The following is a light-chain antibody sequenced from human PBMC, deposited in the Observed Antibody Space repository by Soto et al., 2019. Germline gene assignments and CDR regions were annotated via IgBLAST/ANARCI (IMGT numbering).Light chain of an antibody. CDR2: DVS. J-gene: IGLJ1*01. Sequence: QSALTQPRSVSGSPGQSVTISCTGTSRAVGGYNYVSWFQQRPGKAPKLMIYDVSKQPSGVPARFSGSKSGNTASLTISGLLAQDEADDFCCSHAASDTYVFGPGTKVTVL. V-gene: IGLV2-11*01. CDR3: CSHAASDTYV. CDR1: SRAVGGYNY.